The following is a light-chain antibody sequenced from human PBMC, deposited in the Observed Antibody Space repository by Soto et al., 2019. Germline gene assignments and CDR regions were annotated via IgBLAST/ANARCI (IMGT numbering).Light chain of an antibody. V-gene: IGLV2-23*01. CDR3: SSYAAGSPSVL. J-gene: IGLJ3*02. CDR2: EDT. CDR1: SNTVETYTL. Sequence: QSVLTQPASVVGSPGQSITISCTGISNTVETYTLVSWYQQYPGEAPNLIIYEDTKRPSGVSDRFSGFKSGNTASLTISGLQRDDESDYYCSSYAAGSPSVLFGGGTKLTVL.